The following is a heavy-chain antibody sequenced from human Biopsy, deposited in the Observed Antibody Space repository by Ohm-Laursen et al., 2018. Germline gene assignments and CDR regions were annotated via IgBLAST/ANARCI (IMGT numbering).Heavy chain of an antibody. CDR3: ANSDGRSGFDY. D-gene: IGHD2-15*01. CDR1: GDTFNKYG. CDR2: ILPLSGTT. J-gene: IGHJ4*02. V-gene: IGHV1-69*01. Sequence: SSVKVSCKASGDTFNKYGIFWVRQAPGQGLEWMGGILPLSGTTSFAQKFQGRVILTADGSTSTAYMELSSLISEDTAVYYCANSDGRSGFDYWGQGTLVTVSS.